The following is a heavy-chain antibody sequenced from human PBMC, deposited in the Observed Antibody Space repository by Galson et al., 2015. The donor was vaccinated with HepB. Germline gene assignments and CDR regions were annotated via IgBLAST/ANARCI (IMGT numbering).Heavy chain of an antibody. CDR2: INPNSGGT. Sequence: SVKVSCKASGYTFTGYYMHWVRQAPGQGLEWMGWINPNSGGTNYAQKFQGWVTMTRDTSISTAYMELSRLRSDDTAVYYCARDLTVVGATREPHYYYYYGMDVWGQGTTVTVSS. CDR3: ARDLTVVGATREPHYYYYYGMDV. D-gene: IGHD1-26*01. J-gene: IGHJ6*02. V-gene: IGHV1-2*04. CDR1: GYTFTGYY.